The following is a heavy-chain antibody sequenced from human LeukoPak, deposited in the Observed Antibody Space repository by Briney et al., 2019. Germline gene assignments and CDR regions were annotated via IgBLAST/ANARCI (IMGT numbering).Heavy chain of an antibody. J-gene: IGHJ4*02. V-gene: IGHV3-48*03. Sequence: PGGSLRLSCAASGFTFSSYEMNWVRQAPGKGLEWVSYISGSSSTIYYADSVKGRFTISRDNAKNSLYLQMNSLRAEDTAVYYCARDGPADSFDYWGQGTLVTVSS. CDR2: ISGSSSTI. CDR3: ARDGPADSFDY. CDR1: GFTFSSYE.